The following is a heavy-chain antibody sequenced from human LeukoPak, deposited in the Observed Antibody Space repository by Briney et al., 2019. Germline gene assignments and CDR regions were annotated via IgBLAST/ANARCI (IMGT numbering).Heavy chain of an antibody. CDR2: ISSSSSYI. Sequence: GGSLRLSCAASGFTFSSYSMNWVRQAPGKGLEWVSSISSSSSYIYYADSVKGRFTISRDNAKNSLYLQMNSLRAEDTAVYYCARDAAICSSTSSYKGVGYYMDVWGKGTTVTVSS. CDR1: GFTFSSYS. D-gene: IGHD2-2*02. V-gene: IGHV3-21*01. CDR3: ARDAAICSSTSSYKGVGYYMDV. J-gene: IGHJ6*03.